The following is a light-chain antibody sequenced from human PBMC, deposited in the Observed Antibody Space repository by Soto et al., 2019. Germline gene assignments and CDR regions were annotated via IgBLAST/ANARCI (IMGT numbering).Light chain of an antibody. V-gene: IGKV3D-15*01. Sequence: EIVITQSPATLSVSPGERATLSCRASQSVSSNLAWYQQKPGQAPRLLIYGASIRATGIPDRFSGSGSGTDFTLTISRLEPEDFAVYYCEQYNDWPPWTFGQGTKVDI. CDR3: EQYNDWPPWT. J-gene: IGKJ1*01. CDR1: QSVSSN. CDR2: GAS.